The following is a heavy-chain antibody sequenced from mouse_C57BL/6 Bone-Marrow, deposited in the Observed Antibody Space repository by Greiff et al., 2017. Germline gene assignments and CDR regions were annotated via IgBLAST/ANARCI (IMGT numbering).Heavy chain of an antibody. Sequence: VQLVESGAELVKPGASVKISCKASGYAFSSYWMNWVKQRPGKGLEWIGQIYPGDGDTNYNGKFKGKATLTADKSSSTAYMKLSSLTSEDSAVYFCARNYYGNRDYWGQGTTLTVSS. CDR3: ARNYYGNRDY. CDR2: IYPGDGDT. V-gene: IGHV1-80*01. CDR1: GYAFSSYW. J-gene: IGHJ2*01. D-gene: IGHD2-1*01.